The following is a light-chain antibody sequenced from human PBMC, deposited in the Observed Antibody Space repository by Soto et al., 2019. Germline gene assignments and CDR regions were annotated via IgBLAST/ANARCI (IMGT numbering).Light chain of an antibody. CDR1: SSDIGRYNY. Sequence: ALTQPASVSGSPGQSITISCIGTSSDIGRYNYVSWYQQYPGKAPKFMIYDVSNRPSGVSNRFSGSKSGNTASLTISGLQAEDEADYYCSSYISSSTYVFGTGTKVTVL. CDR2: DVS. CDR3: SSYISSSTYV. V-gene: IGLV2-14*01. J-gene: IGLJ1*01.